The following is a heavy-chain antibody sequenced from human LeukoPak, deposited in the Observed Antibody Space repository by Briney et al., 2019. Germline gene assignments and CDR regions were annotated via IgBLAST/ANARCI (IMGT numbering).Heavy chain of an antibody. Sequence: ASVKVSCKVSGYTLTELSMHWVRQAPGKGLEWMGGFDPEDGETIYAQKFQGRVTMTEDTSTDTAYMELSSPRSEDTAVYYCATKPPYYDSSGYYYFDYWGQGTLVTVSS. CDR2: FDPEDGET. V-gene: IGHV1-24*01. CDR3: ATKPPYYDSSGYYYFDY. J-gene: IGHJ4*02. CDR1: GYTLTELS. D-gene: IGHD3-22*01.